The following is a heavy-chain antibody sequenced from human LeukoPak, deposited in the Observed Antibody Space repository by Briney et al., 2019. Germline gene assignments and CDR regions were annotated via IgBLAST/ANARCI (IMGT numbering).Heavy chain of an antibody. CDR2: IYPGDYET. D-gene: IGHD2-21*02. CDR1: GSSFSNYW. CDR3: AIPPGYCGNDCSFDH. J-gene: IGHJ4*02. Sequence: GASLKISCEGSGSSFSNYWIGWVRPLPGKGLEWMGIIYPGDYETRYSPSFQGLVTISVDKSISTAYPQWSSLKASDTAMYYCAIPPGYCGNDCSFDHWGQGTLVTVSS. V-gene: IGHV5-51*01.